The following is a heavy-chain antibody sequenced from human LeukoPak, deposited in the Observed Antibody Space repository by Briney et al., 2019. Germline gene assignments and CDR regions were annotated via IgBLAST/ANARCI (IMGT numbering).Heavy chain of an antibody. D-gene: IGHD6-13*01. J-gene: IGHJ4*02. Sequence: ASVKVSCKVSGYTLTELSMHWVRQAPGKGLEWMGGFDPEDGETIYAQKFQGRVTMTEDTSTDTAYMELSSLRSEDTAVYYCARDGKEGQQLGKFDYWGQGTLVTVSS. CDR3: ARDGKEGQQLGKFDY. V-gene: IGHV1-24*01. CDR2: FDPEDGET. CDR1: GYTLTELS.